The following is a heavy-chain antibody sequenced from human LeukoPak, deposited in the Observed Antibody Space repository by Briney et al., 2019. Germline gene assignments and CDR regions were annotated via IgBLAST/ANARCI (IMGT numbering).Heavy chain of an antibody. CDR2: MNPNSGNT. Sequence: GASVKVSCKASGYTFTSYDINWVRQATGQGLEWMGWMNPNSGNTGYAQKFQGRVTMTRNTSISIAYMELSSLRSDDTAVYYCARGPRYCSGASCYSFDYWGQGTLVTVSS. V-gene: IGHV1-8*01. CDR1: GYTFTSYD. D-gene: IGHD2-15*01. J-gene: IGHJ4*02. CDR3: ARGPRYCSGASCYSFDY.